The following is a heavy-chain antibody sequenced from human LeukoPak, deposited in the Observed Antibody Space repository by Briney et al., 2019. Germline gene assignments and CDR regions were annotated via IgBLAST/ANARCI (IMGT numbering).Heavy chain of an antibody. J-gene: IGHJ6*03. CDR2: IGAYNGNA. V-gene: IGHV1-18*01. D-gene: IGHD6-19*01. Sequence: ASVKVSCKASGYTFTSYAISWVRQAPGQGLEWMGWIGAYNGNADYVQEFQGRVTMTTDTSTSTAYMELRSLRSDDTAVYYCARDLRYSSGWSASGMDVWGKGTTVTISS. CDR3: ARDLRYSSGWSASGMDV. CDR1: GYTFTSYA.